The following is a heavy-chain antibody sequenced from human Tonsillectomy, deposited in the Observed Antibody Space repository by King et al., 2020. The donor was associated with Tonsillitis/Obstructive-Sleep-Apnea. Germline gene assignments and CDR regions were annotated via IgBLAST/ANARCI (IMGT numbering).Heavy chain of an antibody. CDR2: INPSGGST. V-gene: IGHV1-46*01. CDR1: GYTFTSYY. CDR3: ARGSRVGATTPSYYFDY. J-gene: IGHJ4*02. Sequence: AQLVQSGAEVKKPGASVKVSCKASGYTFTSYYMHWVRQAPGQGLEWMGIINPSGGSTSYAQKFQGRVTMTRDTSTSTGYMELSSLRSEDTAVYYCARGSRVGATTPSYYFDYWGQGTLVTVSS. D-gene: IGHD1-26*01.